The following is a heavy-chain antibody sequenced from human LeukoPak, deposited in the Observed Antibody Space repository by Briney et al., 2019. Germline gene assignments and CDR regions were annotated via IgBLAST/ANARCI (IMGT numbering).Heavy chain of an antibody. Sequence: SETLSLTCAVSGYSISSGYYWGWIRQPPGKGLEWIGSIYHSGSTYYNPSLKSRVTISVDTSKNQFSLKLSSVTAADTAVYYCANHYYYYMGVWGKGTTVTVSS. V-gene: IGHV4-38-2*01. J-gene: IGHJ6*03. CDR2: IYHSGST. CDR3: ANHYYYYMGV. CDR1: GYSISSGYY.